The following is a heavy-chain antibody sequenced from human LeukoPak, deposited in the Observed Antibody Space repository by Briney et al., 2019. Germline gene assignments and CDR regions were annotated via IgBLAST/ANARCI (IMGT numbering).Heavy chain of an antibody. CDR3: ARVRTWLDP. CDR1: GYTFTSFG. J-gene: IGHJ5*02. CDR2: ISVYDGNT. V-gene: IGHV1-18*01. Sequence: ASXKVSCKASGYTFTSFGISWVRQAPGQGLEWMGWISVYDGNTNYAQNFQGRISMTTDTSTSTAYMELRSLRSDDTAMYYCARVRTWLDPWGQGTLVTVSS.